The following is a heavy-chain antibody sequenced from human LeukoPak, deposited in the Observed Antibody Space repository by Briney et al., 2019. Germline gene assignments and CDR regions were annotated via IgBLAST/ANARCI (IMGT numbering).Heavy chain of an antibody. CDR2: IIGDGGGT. D-gene: IGHD6-19*01. V-gene: IGHV3-43*02. CDR1: GVTFDDYT. J-gene: IGHJ5*02. Sequence: GGSLRLSCAASGVTFDDYTMHWVRQAPGKGLEWVCLIIGDGGGTYFADSVMGRFTISRDNSKNSLYLQMNSLRTEDTAFYYCAASRGSGWYVGGNWFDPWGQGTLVTVSS. CDR3: AASRGSGWYVGGNWFDP.